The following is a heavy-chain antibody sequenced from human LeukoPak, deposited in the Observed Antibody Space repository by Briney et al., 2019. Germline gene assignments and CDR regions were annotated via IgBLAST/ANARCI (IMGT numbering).Heavy chain of an antibody. Sequence: GASVKVSCKASGYTFTSYGISWVRQAPGQGLEWMGWISAYNGNTNYAQKLQGRVTMTTDTSTSTAYMELRSLRSDDTAVYYCARDRPRIAAAGTPHDYWGQGTLVTVSS. CDR1: GYTFTSYG. V-gene: IGHV1-18*01. CDR2: ISAYNGNT. J-gene: IGHJ4*02. CDR3: ARDRPRIAAAGTPHDY. D-gene: IGHD6-13*01.